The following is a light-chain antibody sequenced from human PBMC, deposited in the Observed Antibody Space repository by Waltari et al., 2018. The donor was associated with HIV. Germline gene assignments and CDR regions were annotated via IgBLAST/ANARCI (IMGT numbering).Light chain of an antibody. Sequence: QSALTQPPSVSGAPGQRVTIPCTGNRPNIGAGYFLHWYQHLPGTAPKLLVYSDINRPSGVPDRFSGSKSGTSASLVITGLQAEDEADYYCQSYDSSLRASVFGGGTKLTVL. CDR2: SDI. J-gene: IGLJ2*01. CDR1: RPNIGAGYF. V-gene: IGLV1-40*01. CDR3: QSYDSSLRASV.